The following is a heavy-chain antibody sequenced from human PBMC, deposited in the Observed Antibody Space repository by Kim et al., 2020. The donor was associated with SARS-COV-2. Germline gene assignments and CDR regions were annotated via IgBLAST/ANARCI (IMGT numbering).Heavy chain of an antibody. CDR1: GGSISSSSYY. Sequence: SETLSLTCTVSGGSISSSSYYWGWIRQPPGKGLEWIGSIYYSGSTYYNPSLKSRVTISVDTSKNQFSLKLSSVTAADTAVYYCARLYEKAVAGLYWGQGTLVTVSS. D-gene: IGHD6-19*01. CDR3: ARLYEKAVAGLY. J-gene: IGHJ4*02. V-gene: IGHV4-39*01. CDR2: IYYSGST.